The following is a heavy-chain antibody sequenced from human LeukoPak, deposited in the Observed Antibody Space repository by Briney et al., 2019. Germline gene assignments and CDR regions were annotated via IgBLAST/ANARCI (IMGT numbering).Heavy chain of an antibody. Sequence: SETLSLTCTVSGGAISSYFWNWIRQPPGKGLEWIGYIQNSGNSNYNSSLKSRVTISVDTSQNHFSLKVSSVTAADTAVYYCARGRRWQQSPFDYWGQGTLVTVSS. V-gene: IGHV4-59*01. J-gene: IGHJ4*02. CDR1: GGAISSYF. CDR2: IQNSGNS. CDR3: ARGRRWQQSPFDY. D-gene: IGHD5-24*01.